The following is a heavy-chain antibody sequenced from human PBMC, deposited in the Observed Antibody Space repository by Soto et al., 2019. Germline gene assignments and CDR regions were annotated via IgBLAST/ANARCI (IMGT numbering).Heavy chain of an antibody. CDR3: ARGGGLNVFDI. D-gene: IGHD2-8*01. CDR2: IIPILGIA. V-gene: IGHV1-69*02. Sequence: ASVKVSCKASGGTFSSYTISWVRQAPGQGLEWMGRIIPILGIANYAQKFQGRVTITADKSTSTAYMELSSLRSEDTAVYYCARGGGLNVFDIWGQGTMVTVSS. CDR1: GGTFSSYT. J-gene: IGHJ3*02.